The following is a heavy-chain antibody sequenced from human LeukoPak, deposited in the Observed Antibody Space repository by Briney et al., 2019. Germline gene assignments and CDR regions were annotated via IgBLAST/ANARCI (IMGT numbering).Heavy chain of an antibody. CDR1: GGSISSSSYY. J-gene: IGHJ4*02. Sequence: PSGTLSLTCTVSGGSISSSSYYWGWIRQPPGKGLEWIGSIYYSGSTYYNPSLKSRVTISVDTSKNQLSLKLSSVTAADTAVYYCARDLQYDFWSGYYLGRPDYWGQGTLVTVSS. V-gene: IGHV4-39*07. D-gene: IGHD3-3*01. CDR2: IYYSGST. CDR3: ARDLQYDFWSGYYLGRPDY.